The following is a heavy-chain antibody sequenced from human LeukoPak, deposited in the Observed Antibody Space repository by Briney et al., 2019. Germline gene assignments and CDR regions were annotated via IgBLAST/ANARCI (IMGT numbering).Heavy chain of an antibody. Sequence: GASVKVSCKASGYTFTSYGISWVRQAPGQGLEWTGWISAYNGNTNYAQKLQGRVTMTTDTSTSTAYMELRSLRSDDTAVYYCARAQGKLRDGYNREAHYFDYWGQGTLVTVSS. CDR3: ARAQGKLRDGYNREAHYFDY. J-gene: IGHJ4*02. V-gene: IGHV1-18*01. D-gene: IGHD5-24*01. CDR1: GYTFTSYG. CDR2: ISAYNGNT.